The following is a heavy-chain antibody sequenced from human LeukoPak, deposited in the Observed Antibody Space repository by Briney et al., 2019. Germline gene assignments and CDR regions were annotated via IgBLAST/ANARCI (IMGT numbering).Heavy chain of an antibody. J-gene: IGHJ4*02. CDR2: MSGSGGST. V-gene: IGHV3-23*01. CDR1: GFTFSSYA. D-gene: IGHD2/OR15-2a*01. Sequence: PGGSLRLSCSGSGFTFSSYAISLVRQAPGKGLELVSAMSGSGGSTYYADSVKGRFTISRDNSKNTLYLQMNSLRAEDTAVYYCAKVLGLGLSDCWGQGTLVTVSS. CDR3: AKVLGLGLSDC.